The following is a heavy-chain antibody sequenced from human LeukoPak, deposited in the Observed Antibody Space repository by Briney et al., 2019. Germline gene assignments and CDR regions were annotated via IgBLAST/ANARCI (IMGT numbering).Heavy chain of an antibody. CDR1: GFTFSSYA. CDR2: ISYDGSNK. Sequence: PGRSLRLSCAASGFTFSSYAMHWVRQAPGKGLEWVAVISYDGSNKYYADSVKGRFTISRDNSKNTLYLQMNSPRAEDTAVYYCARGQWFGELLFQPPRWFDPWGQGTLVTVSS. V-gene: IGHV3-30-3*01. CDR3: ARGQWFGELLFQPPRWFDP. D-gene: IGHD3-10*01. J-gene: IGHJ5*02.